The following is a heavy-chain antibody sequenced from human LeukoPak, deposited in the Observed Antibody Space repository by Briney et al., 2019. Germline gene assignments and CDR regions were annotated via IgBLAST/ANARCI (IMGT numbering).Heavy chain of an antibody. J-gene: IGHJ6*02. D-gene: IGHD2-15*01. CDR2: IYSGGST. CDR1: GFTVSSNY. Sequence: GGSPRLSCAASGFTVSSNYMSWVRQAPGKGLEWVSVIYSGGSTYYADSVKGRFTISRDNSKNTLYLQMNSLRAEDTAVYYCARDDSLYGMDVWGQGTTVTVSS. CDR3: ARDDSLYGMDV. V-gene: IGHV3-53*01.